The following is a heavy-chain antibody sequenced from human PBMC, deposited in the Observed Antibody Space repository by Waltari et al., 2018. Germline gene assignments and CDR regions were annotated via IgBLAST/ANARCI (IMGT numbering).Heavy chain of an antibody. CDR2: ISYNERNI. CDR1: EFTFSSYA. D-gene: IGHD3-22*01. Sequence: QVHLVESGGGVVQPGRSLRLSCAASEFTFSSYAVHWVRQAPGKGLEWVAVISYNERNIYYVDSVKGRFIISRDNSNKMLYLQMNNLRTEDTAVYYCARDYCDRTNCHGMDVWGQGTTVIVSS. V-gene: IGHV3-30*04. J-gene: IGHJ6*02. CDR3: ARDYCDRTNCHGMDV.